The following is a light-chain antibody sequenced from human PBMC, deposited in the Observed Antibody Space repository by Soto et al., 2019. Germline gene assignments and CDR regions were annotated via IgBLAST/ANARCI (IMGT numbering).Light chain of an antibody. CDR3: QQYNKWPT. CDR2: GAS. J-gene: IGKJ1*01. V-gene: IGKV3-15*01. Sequence: EIVMTQSPAALSESPGERATVSCRASQSVSSDLAWYQQKPGQPPRLLVYGASTRATGIPVRFSGSGSETEFALTISSLQSEDFAVYYCQQYNKWPTFGQGTKVDIK. CDR1: QSVSSD.